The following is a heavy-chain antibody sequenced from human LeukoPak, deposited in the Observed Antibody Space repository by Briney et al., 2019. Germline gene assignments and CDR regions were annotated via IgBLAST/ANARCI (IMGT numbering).Heavy chain of an antibody. CDR3: ARGRSGGDWFDP. V-gene: IGHV4-59*01. Sequence: QVQLQESGPGLVKPSETLSLACTVSGGSISGYYWSWIRQPPGKGLEWIGYVYYSGSTNYNPSLKSRVTISVDTSKNQFSLKLSSVTAADTAVYYCARGRSGGDWFDPWGQGTLVTVSS. CDR2: VYYSGST. J-gene: IGHJ5*02. D-gene: IGHD3-10*01. CDR1: GGSISGYY.